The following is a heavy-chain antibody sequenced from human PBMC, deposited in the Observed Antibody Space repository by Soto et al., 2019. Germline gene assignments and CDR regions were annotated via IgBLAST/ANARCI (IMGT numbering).Heavy chain of an antibody. D-gene: IGHD2-2*01. Sequence: ASVKVSCKASGYTFTSYGINWVRQATGQGLEWMGWMNPNSGNTGYAQKFQGRVTMTRNTSISTAYMELSSLRSEDTAVYYCARGRDIVVVPAATDYYYYMDVWGKGTTVTVSS. CDR1: GYTFTSYG. CDR2: MNPNSGNT. CDR3: ARGRDIVVVPAATDYYYYMDV. J-gene: IGHJ6*03. V-gene: IGHV1-8*01.